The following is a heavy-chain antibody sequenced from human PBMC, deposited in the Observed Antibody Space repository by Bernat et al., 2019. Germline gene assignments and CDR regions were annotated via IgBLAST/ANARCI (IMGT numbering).Heavy chain of an antibody. J-gene: IGHJ6*02. CDR3: ARDTGYSSSWYSLPYYYYYGMDV. CDR1: GFTFSSYA. Sequence: QVQLVESGGGVVQPGRSLRLSCAASGFTFSSYAMHWVRQAPGKGLEWVAVISYDGSNKYYADSVKGRFTISRDNSKNTLYLQMNSLRAEDTAVYYCARDTGYSSSWYSLPYYYYYGMDVWGQGTTVTFSS. D-gene: IGHD6-13*01. V-gene: IGHV3-30-3*01. CDR2: ISYDGSNK.